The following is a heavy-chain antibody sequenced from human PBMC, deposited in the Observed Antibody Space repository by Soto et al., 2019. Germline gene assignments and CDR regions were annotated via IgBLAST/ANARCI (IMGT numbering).Heavy chain of an antibody. CDR2: IYYSGST. V-gene: IGHV4-30-4*01. CDR3: ARYCSGGSCQGGGFDY. CDR1: GGSISSGDYY. D-gene: IGHD2-15*01. Sequence: QVQLQESGPGLVKPSQTLSLTCTVSGGSISSGDYYWSWIRQPPGKGLEWIGYIYYSGSTYYNPSLKSRVTISVDTSKTQFSLKLSSVTAADTAVYYCARYCSGGSCQGGGFDYWGQGTLVTVSS. J-gene: IGHJ4*02.